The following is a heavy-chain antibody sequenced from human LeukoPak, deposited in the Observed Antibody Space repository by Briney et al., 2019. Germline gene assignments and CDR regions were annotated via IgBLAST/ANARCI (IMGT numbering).Heavy chain of an antibody. CDR3: AREGASRGYSGYDS. Sequence: GGSLRLSCAASGFTFSSYWMHWVRQAPGKGLVWVSRINTDGGSTSYADSVKGRFTISRDNAKNTLYLQMNSLRAEDTAVYYCAREGASRGYSGYDSWGQGTMVTVSS. V-gene: IGHV3-74*01. J-gene: IGHJ3*01. D-gene: IGHD5-12*01. CDR2: INTDGGST. CDR1: GFTFSSYW.